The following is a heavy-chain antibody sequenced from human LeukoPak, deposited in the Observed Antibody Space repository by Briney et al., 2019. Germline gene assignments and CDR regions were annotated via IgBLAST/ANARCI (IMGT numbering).Heavy chain of an antibody. V-gene: IGHV1-18*04. CDR3: ARAEVTMVRGAYWYFDL. Sequence: ASVKVSCKASGYTFTGYYMHWVRQAPGQGLEWMGWISAYNGNTNYAQKLQGRVTMTTDTSTSTAYMELRSLRSDDTAVYYCARAEVTMVRGAYWYFDLWGRGTLVTVSS. J-gene: IGHJ2*01. CDR2: ISAYNGNT. CDR1: GYTFTGYY. D-gene: IGHD3-10*01.